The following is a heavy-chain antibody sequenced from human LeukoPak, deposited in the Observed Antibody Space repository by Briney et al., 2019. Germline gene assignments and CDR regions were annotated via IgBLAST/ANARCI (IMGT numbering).Heavy chain of an antibody. CDR2: INHSGST. CDR1: GGSFSGYY. Sequence: PSETLSLTCAVYGGSFSGYYWSWLRQPPGKGLEWIGEINHSGSTNYNPSLKSRVTISVDTSKNQFSLKLSSVTAADTAVYYCARGRWQWLAFYYGMDVWGQGTTVTVSS. V-gene: IGHV4-34*01. J-gene: IGHJ6*02. CDR3: ARGRWQWLAFYYGMDV. D-gene: IGHD6-19*01.